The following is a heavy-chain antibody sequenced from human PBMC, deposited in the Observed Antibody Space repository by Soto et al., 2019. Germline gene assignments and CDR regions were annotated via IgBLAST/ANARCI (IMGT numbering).Heavy chain of an antibody. CDR2: IYYSGST. CDR1: GGSISSSSYY. J-gene: IGHJ5*02. CDR3: ARQNPDVVVVAAISDWFDP. Sequence: SETLSLTCTVSGGSISSSSYYWGWIRQPPGKGQEWIGSIYYSGSTYYNPSLKSRVTISVGTSKDQFSLKLSSVTAADTAVYYCARQNPDVVVVAAISDWFDPWGQGTLVTVSS. V-gene: IGHV4-39*01. D-gene: IGHD2-15*01.